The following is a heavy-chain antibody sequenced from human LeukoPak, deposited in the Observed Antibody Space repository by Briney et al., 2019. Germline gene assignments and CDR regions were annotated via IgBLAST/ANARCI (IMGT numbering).Heavy chain of an antibody. Sequence: PSETPSLTCTVSGGSIMSTNYYWGWIRQPPGKGLEWIGTIYFSGSTYYNPSLKSRVTISVDTSKNQFSLKLSSVTAADTAVYYCARRAIVGALGAFDIWGQGTMVTVSS. V-gene: IGHV4-39*07. CDR2: IYFSGST. J-gene: IGHJ3*02. D-gene: IGHD1-26*01. CDR1: GGSIMSTNYY. CDR3: ARRAIVGALGAFDI.